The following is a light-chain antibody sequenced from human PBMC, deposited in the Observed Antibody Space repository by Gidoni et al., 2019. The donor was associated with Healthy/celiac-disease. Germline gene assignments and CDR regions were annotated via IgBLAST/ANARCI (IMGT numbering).Light chain of an antibody. Sequence: EIVMTQSPATQSVSPGERATLSCRASQRVSSNLAWYQQKPGQAPRLLIYGASTRATGIPARFSGSGSGTEFTLTISSLQSEDFAVYYCQQYNNWPPRYTFGQGTKLEIK. CDR3: QQYNNWPPRYT. J-gene: IGKJ2*01. CDR2: GAS. CDR1: QRVSSN. V-gene: IGKV3-15*01.